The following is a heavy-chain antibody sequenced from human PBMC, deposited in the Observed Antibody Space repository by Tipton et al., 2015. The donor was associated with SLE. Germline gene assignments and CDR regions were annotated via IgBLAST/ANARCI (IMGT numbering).Heavy chain of an antibody. D-gene: IGHD2-21*01. CDR3: ARDEVGVGDSDY. CDR1: GFTLSSYA. Sequence: SLRLSCAASGFTLSSYAMSWVRQAPGKGLEWVSYISSSGSTKYYADSVKGRFTISRDNAKNSLYLQMNSLRAEDTAVYYCARDEVGVGDSDYWGQGTLVTVSS. V-gene: IGHV3-48*03. J-gene: IGHJ4*02. CDR2: ISSSGSTK.